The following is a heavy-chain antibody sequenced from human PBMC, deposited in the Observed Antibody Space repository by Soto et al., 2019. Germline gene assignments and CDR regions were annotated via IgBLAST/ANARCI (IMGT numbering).Heavy chain of an antibody. CDR2: INPYSGGA. V-gene: IGHV1-2*02. D-gene: IGHD3-10*01. Sequence: ASVKVSCKASGYTFTGYFMHWVRQAPGQGLEWMGWINPYSGGADYAQSFQGRVTMTRDTSISTVYMELSRLRFDDTAVYYCARVIRGAYYNSPLDTWGPGNVVTVS. CDR3: ARVIRGAYYNSPLDT. J-gene: IGHJ5*02. CDR1: GYTFTGYF.